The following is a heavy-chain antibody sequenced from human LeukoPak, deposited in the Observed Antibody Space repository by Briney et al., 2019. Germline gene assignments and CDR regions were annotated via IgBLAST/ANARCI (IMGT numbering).Heavy chain of an antibody. CDR2: INHSGST. V-gene: IGHV4-34*01. J-gene: IGHJ5*02. CDR3: ARALPNWFDP. D-gene: IGHD2-2*01. CDR1: GGSFSGYY. Sequence: SETLSLTCAVYGGSFSGYYWSWIRQPPGKGLEWIGEINHSGSTNYNPSLKSRVTISVDTSKNQFSLKLSSVTAADTAVYYCARALPNWFDPWGQGTLVTVSS.